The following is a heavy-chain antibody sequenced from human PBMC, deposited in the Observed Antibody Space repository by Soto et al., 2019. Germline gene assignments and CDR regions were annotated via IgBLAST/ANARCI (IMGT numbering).Heavy chain of an antibody. J-gene: IGHJ6*02. CDR1: RDTFNKYA. D-gene: IGHD2-21*02. Sequence: QVQLVQSGAEVKKPGSSVKVSCKTSRDTFNKYAFNWVRQAPGQGLEWMGWIIPIFSSRNYAETFQGRVTITADDSTRTAYMDLRSLRFEDTAVYSCARGETDLGVWGQGTTVTVSS. CDR2: IIPIFSSR. V-gene: IGHV1-69*01. CDR3: ARGETDLGV.